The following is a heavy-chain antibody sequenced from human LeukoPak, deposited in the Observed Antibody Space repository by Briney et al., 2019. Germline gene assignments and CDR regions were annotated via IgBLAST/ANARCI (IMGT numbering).Heavy chain of an antibody. Sequence: GGSLRLSCVASGFIFSDYSMDWVRQAPGKGLEWVSSISSSSAYIFYSDSVKGRFTISRDNAQSSLYLQMNSLRAGDTAVYYCARVAAGLDYWGQGTLVTVSS. J-gene: IGHJ4*02. V-gene: IGHV3-21*06. CDR2: ISSSSAYI. D-gene: IGHD6-13*01. CDR3: ARVAAGLDY. CDR1: GFIFSDYS.